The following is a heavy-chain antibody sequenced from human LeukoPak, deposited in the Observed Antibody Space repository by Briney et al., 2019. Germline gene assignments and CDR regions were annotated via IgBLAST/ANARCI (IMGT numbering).Heavy chain of an antibody. V-gene: IGHV3-33*01. CDR2: IWYDGSNK. CDR3: ARDELAVAKKGFLDS. D-gene: IGHD6-19*01. J-gene: IGHJ4*02. Sequence: PGRSLRLSCAASGFIFSSYGMHWVRQAPGKGLEWVAVIWYDGSNKYYADSVKGRFTISRDNSKNTLYLQVNSLRAEDTAVYYCARDELAVAKKGFLDSGGQGTLVTVSS. CDR1: GFIFSSYG.